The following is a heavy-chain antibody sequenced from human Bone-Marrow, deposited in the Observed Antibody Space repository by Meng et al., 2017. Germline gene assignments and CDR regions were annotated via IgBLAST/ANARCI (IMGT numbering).Heavy chain of an antibody. V-gene: IGHV1-2*02. CDR1: GYTFTSYA. J-gene: IGHJ3*01. CDR3: ARLSDYDYLRGKPSPAFDF. Sequence: ASVKVSCKASGYTFTSYAMNWVRQAPGQGLEWMGWINPNTGGTKYTQKFQGRVTMTRDTSINTAYLELNRLLSDDTAVYFCARLSDYDYLRGKPSPAFDFWGQGTMVTVSS. D-gene: IGHD3-16*01. CDR2: INPNTGGT.